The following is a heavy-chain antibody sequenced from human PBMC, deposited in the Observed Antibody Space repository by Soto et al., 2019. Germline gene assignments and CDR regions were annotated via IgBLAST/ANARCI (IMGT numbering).Heavy chain of an antibody. D-gene: IGHD3-16*01. CDR2: IIPVFGAA. CDR1: GGTFSTYT. Sequence: QVQLVQSGAEVKKPGSSVKVSCKASGGTFSTYTINWVRQAPGQGLEWMGGIIPVFGAANYAQKFPGRVTITADESTSTAYMELGSLRSDDTAVYYCATVLEGADYWGQGTLVTVSS. J-gene: IGHJ4*02. CDR3: ATVLEGADY. V-gene: IGHV1-69*01.